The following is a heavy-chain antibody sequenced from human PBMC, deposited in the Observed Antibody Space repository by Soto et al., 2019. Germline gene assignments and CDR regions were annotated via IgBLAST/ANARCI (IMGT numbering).Heavy chain of an antibody. V-gene: IGHV3-53*01. CDR3: ARDHCSSTSCYDSSDY. J-gene: IGHJ4*02. CDR2: IGSGGST. Sequence: GGSLRLCCAASGFTVSSNDMNWVRQAPGKGLEWVSIIGSGGSTYYADSVKGRFTISRDNSKNTLYLQMNSLRAEDTAVYYCARDHCSSTSCYDSSDYWGQGTLVTVSS. D-gene: IGHD2-2*01. CDR1: GFTVSSND.